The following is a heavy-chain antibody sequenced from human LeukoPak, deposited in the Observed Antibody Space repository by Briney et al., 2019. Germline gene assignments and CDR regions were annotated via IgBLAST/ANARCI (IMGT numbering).Heavy chain of an antibody. J-gene: IGHJ4*02. D-gene: IGHD2-15*01. CDR3: ARGPGGMGDY. Sequence: SQTLSLTCTVSGGSISSATYYWSWIRQPAGKGLEWIGRIYTSGSTNYNPSLKSRVTISVDTSKNQFSLKLSSVTAADTAVYYCARGPGGMGDYWGQGTLVTVSS. CDR1: GGSISSATYY. CDR2: IYTSGST. V-gene: IGHV4-61*02.